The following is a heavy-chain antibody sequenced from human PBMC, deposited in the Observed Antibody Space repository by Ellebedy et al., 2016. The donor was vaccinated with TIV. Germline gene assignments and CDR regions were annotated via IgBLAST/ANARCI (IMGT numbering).Heavy chain of an antibody. CDR1: GFTFSSYW. V-gene: IGHV3-74*01. Sequence: GESLKISCAASGFTFSSYWIHWVRQVPGKGLVWLSRIYNDGTRTSYAESVKGRFTISRDNSKNTLYLQMNSLRAEDTAVYYCARGEYSSGWGVHWGQGILVTVSS. J-gene: IGHJ4*02. D-gene: IGHD6-19*01. CDR3: ARGEYSSGWGVH. CDR2: IYNDGTRT.